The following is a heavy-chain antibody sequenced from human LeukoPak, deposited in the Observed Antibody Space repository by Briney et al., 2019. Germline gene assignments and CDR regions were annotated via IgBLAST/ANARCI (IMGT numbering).Heavy chain of an antibody. CDR1: GGSISSYY. Sequence: SETLSLTCTVSGGSISSYYWSWIRQPAGKGLKWIGRIYTSGSTNYNPSLKSRVTMSVDMSKNQFSLKLSSVTAADTAVYYCARSIFYSNYGRFDYWGQGTPVTVSS. D-gene: IGHD4-11*01. V-gene: IGHV4-4*07. J-gene: IGHJ4*02. CDR2: IYTSGST. CDR3: ARSIFYSNYGRFDY.